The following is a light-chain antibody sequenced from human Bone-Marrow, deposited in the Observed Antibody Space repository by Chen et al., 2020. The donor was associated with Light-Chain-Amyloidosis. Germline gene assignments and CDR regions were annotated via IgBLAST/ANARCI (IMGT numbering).Light chain of an antibody. CDR2: DDS. J-gene: IGLJ3*02. CDR3: QVWDRSSDRPV. Sequence: SYVLPPPSLASVAPGQTVTIACGGNNIGSTSVHWYQQTPGQAPLLVVYDDSDRPSGIPERLSGSNSGNTATLTISRVEAGDEADYYCQVWDRSSDRPVFGGGTKLTVL. V-gene: IGLV3-21*02. CDR1: NIGSTS.